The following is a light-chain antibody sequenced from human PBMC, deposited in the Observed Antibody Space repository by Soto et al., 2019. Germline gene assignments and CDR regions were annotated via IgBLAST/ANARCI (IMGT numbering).Light chain of an antibody. CDR2: GAS. Sequence: EVLMTQSPATLSVSPGERVTLSCRASQSININLAWYQKKPGQAPRVLIYGASSRASGIPDRFSGSGSGTHFTLTISRLEHDDFAFYYCQQYHSSPPLTFGGGTRVEIK. J-gene: IGKJ4*01. V-gene: IGKV3D-15*01. CDR1: QSININ. CDR3: QQYHSSPPLT.